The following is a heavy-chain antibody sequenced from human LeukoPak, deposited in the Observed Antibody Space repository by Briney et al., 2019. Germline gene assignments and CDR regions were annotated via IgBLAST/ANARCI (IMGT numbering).Heavy chain of an antibody. V-gene: IGHV5-51*01. CDR2: ISPGDSDT. Sequence: KCGESLKISCKGSGYSFTTYWIGWVRQMPGKGLEWMGIISPGDSDTRYSPSFQGQVTISADKSISTAYLQWSSLKASDTAMYYCARQILSGTNYYYGMDVWGQGTTVTVSS. CDR1: GYSFTTYW. D-gene: IGHD1-7*01. CDR3: ARQILSGTNYYYGMDV. J-gene: IGHJ6*02.